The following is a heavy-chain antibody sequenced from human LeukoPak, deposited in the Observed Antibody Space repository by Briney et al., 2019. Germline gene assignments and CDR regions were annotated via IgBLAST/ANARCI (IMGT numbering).Heavy chain of an antibody. CDR3: ARGLLWFRELLPAFYFDY. J-gene: IGHJ4*02. CDR2: IYYSGST. V-gene: IGHV4-61*01. Sequence: PSETLSLTCTVSGGSVSSGSYYWSLIRQPPGKGLEWIGYIYYSGSTNYNPSLKGRVTISVDTSKNQFSLKLSSVTAADTAVYYCARGLLWFRELLPAFYFDYWGQGTLVTVSS. D-gene: IGHD3-10*01. CDR1: GGSVSSGSYY.